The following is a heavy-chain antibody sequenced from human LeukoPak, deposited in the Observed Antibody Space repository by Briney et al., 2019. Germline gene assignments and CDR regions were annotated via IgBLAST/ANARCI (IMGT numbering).Heavy chain of an antibody. D-gene: IGHD3-22*01. CDR1: GGSFSGYY. J-gene: IGHJ4*02. V-gene: IGHV4-34*01. CDR2: INHSGST. Sequence: SETLSLTCAVYGGSFSGYYWSWIRQPPGKGLEWIGEINHSGSTNYNPSLKSRVTISVDTSKNQFSLKLSSVTAADTAVYYCAGGSPQTKYYYDSPGYWGQGTLVTVSS. CDR3: AGGSPQTKYYYDSPGY.